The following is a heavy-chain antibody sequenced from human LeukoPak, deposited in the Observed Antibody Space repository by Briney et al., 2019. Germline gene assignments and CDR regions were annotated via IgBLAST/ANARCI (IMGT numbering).Heavy chain of an antibody. CDR1: GGSFSGYY. Sequence: SETLFLTCAVYGGSFSGYYWTWIRQPPGKGLEWIGEINPSGTTNYNPSLKSRVTISVDRSKNQFSLKLRSVTAADTAVFYCARGQGRDGYNGILDYWGQGALVTVSS. V-gene: IGHV4-34*01. CDR2: INPSGTT. CDR3: ARGQGRDGYNGILDY. D-gene: IGHD5-24*01. J-gene: IGHJ4*02.